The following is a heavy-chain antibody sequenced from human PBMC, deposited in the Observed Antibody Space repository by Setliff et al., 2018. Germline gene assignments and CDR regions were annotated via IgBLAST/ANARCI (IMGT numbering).Heavy chain of an antibody. CDR2: IPYDGSNK. CDR1: GFTFRSNA. J-gene: IGHJ4*02. Sequence: GGSLRLSCAASGFTFRSNAMHWVRQAPGRGLEWVAFIPYDGSNKSYGDSVKGRFTISRDNSKNTLYLQMDSLRTEDTSIYYCARGQQWELLPPYFDYWGRGTLVTVSS. D-gene: IGHD1-26*01. V-gene: IGHV3-30*04. CDR3: ARGQQWELLPPYFDY.